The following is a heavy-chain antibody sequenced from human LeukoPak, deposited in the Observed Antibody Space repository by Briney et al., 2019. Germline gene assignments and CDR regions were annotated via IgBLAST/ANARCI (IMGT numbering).Heavy chain of an antibody. Sequence: GGSLRLSCATSGFIFDHFVMNWVRQVPGKGLEWVSGINWDSTSTNYVDSVRGRFTISRDNAKNSLYLQMNSLRVEDTAFYYCARDLKYCTGGKCYFTAVADSWGQGTLVTVFS. V-gene: IGHV3-20*04. CDR3: ARDLKYCTGGKCYFTAVADS. CDR1: GFIFDHFV. D-gene: IGHD2-15*01. J-gene: IGHJ4*02. CDR2: INWDSTST.